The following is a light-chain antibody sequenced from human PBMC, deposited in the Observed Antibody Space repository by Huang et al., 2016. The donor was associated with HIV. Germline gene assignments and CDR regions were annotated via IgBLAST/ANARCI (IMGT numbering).Light chain of an antibody. J-gene: IGKJ4*01. CDR2: DAS. CDR3: QQYDSLLT. Sequence: DIQMTQSPSSLSVSVRDRVTITCQASQDISNSLNWYQQKPGKAPKLLIYDASNLETGVPSRFSGSGSGTDFTFTITSLQPEDIATYYCQQYDSLLTFGGGTKVEIK. CDR1: QDISNS. V-gene: IGKV1-33*01.